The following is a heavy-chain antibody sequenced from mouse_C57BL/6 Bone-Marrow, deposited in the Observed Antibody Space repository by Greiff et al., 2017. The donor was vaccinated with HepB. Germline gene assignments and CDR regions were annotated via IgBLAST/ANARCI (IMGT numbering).Heavy chain of an antibody. Sequence: EVHLVESGGGLVQPGASLKLSCESTEYEFPSHDMSWVRKTPDKRLELVGAINSDGGSTYYPDTMERPFIISRDNTKKTPYLQMSRLRSEDPALYYWARSNWEGYFDVWGTGTTVTVSS. D-gene: IGHD4-1*01. CDR2: INSDGGST. V-gene: IGHV5-2*01. J-gene: IGHJ1*03. CDR3: ARSNWEGYFDV. CDR1: EYEFPSHD.